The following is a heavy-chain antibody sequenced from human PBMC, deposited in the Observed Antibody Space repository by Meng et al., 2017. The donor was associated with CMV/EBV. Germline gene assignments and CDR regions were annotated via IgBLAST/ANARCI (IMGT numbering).Heavy chain of an antibody. CDR1: GGSFSGYY. D-gene: IGHD2-15*01. V-gene: IGHV4-34*01. J-gene: IGHJ4*02. Sequence: GQRQQWGAGLLKPSDTLSLTCAVFGGSFSGYYWGWIRQPPGKGLEWIGEINHSGSTNYNPSLKSRVTISVDTSKNQFSLKLSSVTAADTAVYYCASSLTYPDYWGQGTLVTVSS. CDR3: ASSLTYPDY. CDR2: INHSGST.